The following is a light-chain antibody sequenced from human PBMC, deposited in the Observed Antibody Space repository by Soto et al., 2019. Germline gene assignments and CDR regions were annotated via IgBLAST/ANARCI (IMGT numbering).Light chain of an antibody. CDR1: QSVSSY. J-gene: IGKJ2*01. CDR2: DAF. CDR3: QQRSNWQYT. Sequence: EIVLTQSPATLSLSPGERATLSCRASQSVSSYLAWYQQKPGQAPRLLIYDAFNRSTGIPARFSGSGSGTDFTLTISSLEPEDFAVYYCQQRSNWQYTFGQGTKLEIK. V-gene: IGKV3-11*01.